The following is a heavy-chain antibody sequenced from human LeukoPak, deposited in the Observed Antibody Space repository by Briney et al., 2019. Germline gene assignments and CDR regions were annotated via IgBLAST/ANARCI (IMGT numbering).Heavy chain of an antibody. CDR3: ARTVRADY. CDR1: GFTFSSYE. CDR2: ISSSGSTI. D-gene: IGHD4-11*01. V-gene: IGHV3-48*03. Sequence: GGSLRLSCAASGFTFSSYEMNWVRQAPGKGLEWVSYISSSGSTIYYADSVKGRFTISRDNSKNTVYLQMNSLSAEDTAVYYCARTVRADYWGQGTLVTVSS. J-gene: IGHJ4*02.